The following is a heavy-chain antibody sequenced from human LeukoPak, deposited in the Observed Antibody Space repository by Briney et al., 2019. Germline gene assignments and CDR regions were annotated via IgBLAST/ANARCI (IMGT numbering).Heavy chain of an antibody. CDR2: INPGGNEI. D-gene: IGHD3-16*01. CDR1: GFTFSSSW. V-gene: IGHV3-7*05. Sequence: GGSLRLSCAASGFTFSSSWMSWVRQAPGRGLYWVADINPGGNEILYADSVKGRFTISRDNAKNSLYLQMNSLTVEDTAVYYCARDPAFGAVDIWGQGTMVTVSS. CDR3: ARDPAFGAVDI. J-gene: IGHJ3*02.